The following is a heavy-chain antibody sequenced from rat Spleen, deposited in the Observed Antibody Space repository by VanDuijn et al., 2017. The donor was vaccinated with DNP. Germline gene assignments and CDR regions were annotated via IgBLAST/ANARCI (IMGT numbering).Heavy chain of an antibody. V-gene: IGHV3-1*01. Sequence: EVQLQESGPGLVKPSQSLSLTCSVTGYSITSNYWGWIRKFPGNKVEWMGHISYSGSTSYNPSLKSRISITRDTSKNQFFLQLNSVTTEDTATYYCARQGITPFAYWGQGTLVTVSS. D-gene: IGHD1-4*01. CDR2: ISYSGST. CDR3: ARQGITPFAY. J-gene: IGHJ3*01. CDR1: GYSITSNY.